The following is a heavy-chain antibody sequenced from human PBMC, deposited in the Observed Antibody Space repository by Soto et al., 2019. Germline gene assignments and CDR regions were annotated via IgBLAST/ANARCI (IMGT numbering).Heavy chain of an antibody. Sequence: QVQLVQSGAEVKKPGASVKVSCKTSGYTFTDYAMHWVRQAPGQRLEWMGWINAGNGHTKYSQKFQVRVTITRDTSASTAYMELSSLRSEDTAVYYCARGLNLCYFDYWGQGTLVTVSS. V-gene: IGHV1-3*01. CDR2: INAGNGHT. CDR3: ARGLNLCYFDY. J-gene: IGHJ4*02. CDR1: GYTFTDYA. D-gene: IGHD1-20*01.